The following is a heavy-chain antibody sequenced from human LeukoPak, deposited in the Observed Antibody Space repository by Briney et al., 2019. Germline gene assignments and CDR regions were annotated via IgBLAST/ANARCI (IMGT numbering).Heavy chain of an antibody. CDR2: INHSGST. Sequence: PSETLSLTCAVYGGSFSGYYWSWIRQPPGKGLEWIGEINHSGSTNYNPSLKSRVTMSVDTSKNQFSLKLSSVTAADTAVYYCARDIAGGWFDPWGQGTLVTVSS. D-gene: IGHD3-16*01. V-gene: IGHV4-34*01. CDR3: ARDIAGGWFDP. J-gene: IGHJ5*02. CDR1: GGSFSGYY.